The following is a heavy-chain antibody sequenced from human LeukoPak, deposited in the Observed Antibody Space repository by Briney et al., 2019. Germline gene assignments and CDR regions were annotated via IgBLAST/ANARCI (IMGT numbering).Heavy chain of an antibody. CDR1: GFTFSSFG. CDR2: IWYDGSNK. D-gene: IGHD2-8*02. Sequence: GGSLRLSCAASGFTFSSFGMHWVRQAPGKGLEWVAVIWYDGSNKYYADSVKGRFTISRDNFQNTLYLQGNDLRAEDTAVYCCARGRWDTGGLHGLDVWGQGTTVTVS. CDR3: ARGRWDTGGLHGLDV. V-gene: IGHV3-33*01. J-gene: IGHJ6*02.